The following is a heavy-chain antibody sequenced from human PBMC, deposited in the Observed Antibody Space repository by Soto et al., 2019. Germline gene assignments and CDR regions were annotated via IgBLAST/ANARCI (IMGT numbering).Heavy chain of an antibody. V-gene: IGHV3-30-3*01. J-gene: IGHJ3*02. D-gene: IGHD4-17*01. Sequence: QVQLVESGGGVVQPGRSLRLSCAASGFTFSSYAMHWVRQAPGKGLEWVAVISYDGSNKYYADSVKGRFTISRDNSKNTLYLQMNSLRAEDTAVYYCARAWFTTPTVTTWGDAFDIWGQGTMVTVSS. CDR1: GFTFSSYA. CDR3: ARAWFTTPTVTTWGDAFDI. CDR2: ISYDGSNK.